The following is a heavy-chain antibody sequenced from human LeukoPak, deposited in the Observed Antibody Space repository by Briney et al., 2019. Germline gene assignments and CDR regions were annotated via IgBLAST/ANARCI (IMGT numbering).Heavy chain of an antibody. CDR2: IYYSGST. D-gene: IGHD7-27*01. V-gene: IGHV4-59*12. CDR3: AREDTWGSGDY. Sequence: PSETLSLTCTVSGGSISTYYWSWFRQPPGKGLEWIGYIYYSGSTYYNPSLKSRVTISVDTSKNQFSLKLSSVTAADTAVYYCAREDTWGSGDYWGQGTLVTVSS. CDR1: GGSISTYY. J-gene: IGHJ4*02.